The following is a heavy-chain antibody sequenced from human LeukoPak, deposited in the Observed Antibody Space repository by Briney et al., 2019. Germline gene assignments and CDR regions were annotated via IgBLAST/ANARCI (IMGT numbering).Heavy chain of an antibody. CDR3: VRVGMNIHAMDV. Sequence: SETLSLTCAVYGGSFSGYYWSWIRQPPGKGLEWIGEINHSGSTNYNPSLKSRVTISVDTSKNQSSLKLSSVTAADTAVYYCVRVGMNIHAMDVWGQGTTVTVSS. J-gene: IGHJ6*02. V-gene: IGHV4-34*01. CDR2: INHSGST. CDR1: GGSFSGYY. D-gene: IGHD2/OR15-2a*01.